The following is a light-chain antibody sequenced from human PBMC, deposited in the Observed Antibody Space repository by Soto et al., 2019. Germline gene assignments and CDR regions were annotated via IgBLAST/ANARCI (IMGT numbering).Light chain of an antibody. V-gene: IGLV2-14*01. CDR2: DVT. CDR3: SSYVTSSLVL. Sequence: QSVLTQPASVSGSRGQSITVSCTGTTDVPASNSVSWYQQHPGKAPILIVYDVTKRPSGVSSRFSGSKSDNTAFLTISGLQVEDEADYYCSSYVTSSLVLFGGGTKVTVL. CDR1: TDVPASNS. J-gene: IGLJ2*01.